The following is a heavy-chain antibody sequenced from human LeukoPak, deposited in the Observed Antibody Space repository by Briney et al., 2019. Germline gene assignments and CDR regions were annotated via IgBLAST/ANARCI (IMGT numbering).Heavy chain of an antibody. CDR2: ISAHNGNT. J-gene: IGHJ4*02. D-gene: IGHD2-2*01. CDR1: GYTFTSYG. CDR3: ARAEYCSSTSCYSGGRLYSSSAGDN. Sequence: ASVKVSCTASGYTFTSYGISWVRQAPGQGPEWMGWISAHNGNTNYAQKFQGRVTMTTDTSTSTVHMELRSLRSDDTAVYYCARAEYCSSTSCYSGGRLYSSSAGDNWGQGTLVTVSS. V-gene: IGHV1-18*01.